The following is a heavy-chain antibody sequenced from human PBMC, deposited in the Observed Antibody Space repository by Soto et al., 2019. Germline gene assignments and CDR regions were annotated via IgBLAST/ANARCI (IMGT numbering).Heavy chain of an antibody. V-gene: IGHV3-23*01. CDR3: AKDRGYTGYDFGYCFDH. CDR2: ISGSGGDT. J-gene: IGHJ4*02. D-gene: IGHD5-12*01. CDR1: GFTFGTYA. Sequence: EVQLLESGGGLVKPGESLRLSCAASGFTFGTYAMSWVRQAPGKGLEWVSSISGSGGDTFYAGSVKGRFTISRDISKNTLSLQMDSLRAEDTAVYYCAKDRGYTGYDFGYCFDHWGRGSLVTVSS.